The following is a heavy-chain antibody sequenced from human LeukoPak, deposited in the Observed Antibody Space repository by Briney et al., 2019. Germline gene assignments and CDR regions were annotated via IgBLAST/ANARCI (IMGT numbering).Heavy chain of an antibody. V-gene: IGHV3-21*01. Sequence: GGSLRLSCAASGVTFSSYSMNWVRQAPGKGLEWVSSISSSSSYIYYADSVKGRFTISRDNAKNSLYLQMNSLRAEDTAVYYCATHGRDYDYVWGSYLWGQGTLVTVSS. CDR2: ISSSSSYI. CDR3: ATHGRDYDYVWGSYL. CDR1: GVTFSSYS. J-gene: IGHJ4*02. D-gene: IGHD3-16*02.